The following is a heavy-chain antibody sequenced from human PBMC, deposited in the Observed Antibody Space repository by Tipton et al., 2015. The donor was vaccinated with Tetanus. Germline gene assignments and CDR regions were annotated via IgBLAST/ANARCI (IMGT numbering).Heavy chain of an antibody. CDR2: INPSGGST. CDR1: GYTFTSYY. J-gene: IGHJ4*02. V-gene: IGHV1-46*01. D-gene: IGHD4-17*01. CDR3: ARDRGHGDYSFYFDY. Sequence: QVQLVQSGAEVKKPGASVKVSCKASGYTFTSYYMHWVRQAPGQGLEWMGIINPSGGSTSYAQKFQDRVTMTRDTSTSTVYMELSSLRSEDTAVYYCARDRGHGDYSFYFDYWGQGTLVTVSS.